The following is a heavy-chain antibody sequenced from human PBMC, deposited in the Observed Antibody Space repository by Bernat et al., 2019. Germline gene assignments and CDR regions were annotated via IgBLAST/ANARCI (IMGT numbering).Heavy chain of an antibody. CDR2: ISAYNGNT. Sequence: QVQLVQSGAEVKKPGASVKVSCKASGYTFTSYGISWVRQAPGQGLEWMGWISAYNGNTNYAQKLQGRVTMNTDTSTSTAYMELRSLRSDDTAMYYCARGGDYIWGSYRREPFDYWGQGTLVTVSS. V-gene: IGHV1-18*04. CDR1: GYTFTSYG. D-gene: IGHD3-16*02. CDR3: ARGGDYIWGSYRREPFDY. J-gene: IGHJ4*02.